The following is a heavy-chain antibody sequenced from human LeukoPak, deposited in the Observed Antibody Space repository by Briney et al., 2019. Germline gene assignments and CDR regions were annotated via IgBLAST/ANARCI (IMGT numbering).Heavy chain of an antibody. CDR3: ARVFPEQLAFDY. CDR1: GVPTNSYY. CDR2: IYTSGST. D-gene: IGHD6-6*01. J-gene: IGHJ4*02. V-gene: IGHV4-4*07. Sequence: PSETLSLTCTVSGVPTNSYYGSWIRQPAGKGLEWIGRIYTSGSTNYNPPLVRRVTMSVDTSKNQFSLKLSSVTAADTAVYYCARVFPEQLAFDYWGQGTLVSVSS.